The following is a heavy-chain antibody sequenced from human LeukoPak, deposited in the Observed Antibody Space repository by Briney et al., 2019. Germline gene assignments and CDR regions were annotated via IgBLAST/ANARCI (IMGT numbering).Heavy chain of an antibody. V-gene: IGHV4-59*08. Sequence: SETLSLTCTVSGGSISSYYWSWIRQPPGKGLEWIGYIYYSGSTNYNPSLKSRVTISVDTSKNQFSLKLSSVTAADTAVYYCARSPTIAAAGTSFSSWGQGTLVTVSS. J-gene: IGHJ4*02. CDR2: IYYSGST. CDR1: GGSISSYY. D-gene: IGHD6-13*01. CDR3: ARSPTIAAAGTSFSS.